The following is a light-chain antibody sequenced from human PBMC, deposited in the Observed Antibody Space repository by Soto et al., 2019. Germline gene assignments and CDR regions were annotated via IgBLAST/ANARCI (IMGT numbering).Light chain of an antibody. V-gene: IGKV3-11*01. CDR1: QSVSSY. CDR2: AAS. J-gene: IGKJ1*01. CDR3: HSYNSPPWT. Sequence: ETVLTQSPSSLSLSPGERATLSCRASQSVSSYLAWYQQNPGQAPGLLVFAASNRATGIPARFSGSGSGSGIDLTLTISGLQAEDVAYYYRHSYNSPPWTFGQGTKVDIK.